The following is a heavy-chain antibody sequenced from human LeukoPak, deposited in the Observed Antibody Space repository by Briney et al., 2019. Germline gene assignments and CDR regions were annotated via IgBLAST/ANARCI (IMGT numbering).Heavy chain of an antibody. V-gene: IGHV1-46*01. CDR3: ARDLRNCGGDCYHAYFDY. CDR2: INPSGGST. Sequence: GASVKVSCKASGYTFTSYYMHWVRQAPGQGLEWMRIINPSGGSTSYAQKFQGRVTMTRDMSTSTVYMELSSLRSEDTAVYYCARDLRNCGGDCYHAYFDYWGQGTLVTVSS. J-gene: IGHJ4*02. D-gene: IGHD2-21*02. CDR1: GYTFTSYY.